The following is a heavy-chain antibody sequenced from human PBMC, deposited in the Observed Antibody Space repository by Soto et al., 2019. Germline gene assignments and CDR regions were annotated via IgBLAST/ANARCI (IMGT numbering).Heavy chain of an antibody. CDR3: ARDAALKWFDP. J-gene: IGHJ5*02. V-gene: IGHV4-31*03. CDR1: GGSTSSRGYY. CDR2: VYYSGST. D-gene: IGHD2-15*01. Sequence: PSETLSLTCTVSGGSTSSRGYYWSWIRQYPGKGLEWIGFVYYSGSTYYNPSLKSRVIISVDTSKKQFSLKLSSVTAADTAVYYCARDAALKWFDPWGQGTLVTVSS.